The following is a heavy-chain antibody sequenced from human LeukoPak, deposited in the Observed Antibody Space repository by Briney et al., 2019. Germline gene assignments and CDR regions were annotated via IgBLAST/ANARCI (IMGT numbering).Heavy chain of an antibody. D-gene: IGHD3-10*01. J-gene: IGHJ5*02. Sequence: SETLSLTCTVSGGSISSHNWSWIRQPPGKGLEWIGYIYYSGSPYYNPSLKSRVTISVDTSKNQFSLKLSSVTAADTAVYYCARVLWFGELGGYNWFDPWGQGTLVTVSS. CDR3: ARVLWFGELGGYNWFDP. V-gene: IGHV4-59*11. CDR1: GGSISSHN. CDR2: IYYSGSP.